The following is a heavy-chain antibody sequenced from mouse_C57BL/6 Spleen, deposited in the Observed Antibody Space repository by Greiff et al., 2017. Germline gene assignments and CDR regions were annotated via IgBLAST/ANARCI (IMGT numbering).Heavy chain of an antibody. CDR1: GFTFSDYY. CDR2: INYDGSST. J-gene: IGHJ3*01. Sequence: EVNVVESEGGLVQPGSSMKLSCTASGFTFSDYYMAWVRQVPEKGLEWVANINYDGSSTYYLDSLKSRFIISRDNAKNILYLQMSSLKSEDTATYYCARDPGFAYWGQGTLVTVSA. CDR3: ARDPGFAY. V-gene: IGHV5-16*01.